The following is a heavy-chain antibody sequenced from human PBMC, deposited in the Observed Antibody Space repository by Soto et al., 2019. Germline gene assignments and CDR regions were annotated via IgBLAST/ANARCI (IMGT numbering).Heavy chain of an antibody. CDR2: ISGSGANT. Sequence: EVQLSDSGGNLVQPGGSLRLSCAASGFTFRNYAMSWVRQAPGKGLEWVSSISGSGANTYYAGSVKGRFTISRDNSKNTLYLKMNTRGAANTALYYCKKTYVQPDRVVLSGMEVGAKGPTVIVSS. CDR1: GFTFRNYA. CDR3: KKTYVQPDRVVLSGMEV. J-gene: IGHJ6*04. D-gene: IGHD2-21*01. V-gene: IGHV3-23*01.